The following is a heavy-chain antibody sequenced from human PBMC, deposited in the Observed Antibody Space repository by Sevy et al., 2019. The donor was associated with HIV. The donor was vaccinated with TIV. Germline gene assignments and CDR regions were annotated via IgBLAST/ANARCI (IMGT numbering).Heavy chain of an antibody. CDR1: GFTFSRYG. D-gene: IGHD1-1*01. Sequence: GGSLRLSCAASGFTFSRYGLHWFRQAPGKGPEWVAFVRFNGSDKVYADDTNGRFTISRDNSKNRVYLQMNSLKTEDTALYYCAATTAGHWGQGTQVTVSS. V-gene: IGHV3-30*02. CDR3: AATTAGH. J-gene: IGHJ1*01. CDR2: VRFNGSDK.